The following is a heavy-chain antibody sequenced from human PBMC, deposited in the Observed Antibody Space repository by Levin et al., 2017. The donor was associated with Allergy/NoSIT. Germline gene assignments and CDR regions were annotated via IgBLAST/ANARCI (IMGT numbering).Heavy chain of an antibody. Sequence: SETLSLTCTVSGASISGSDRYWGWIRQPPGKGLEWLGIIVYRGTAYYNPSLKSRVTISVDTSKNQFSLKLTSMTAADTAVYYCARHGSIVATMTEDWGQGTLVTVSS. CDR2: IVYRGTA. D-gene: IGHD5-12*01. V-gene: IGHV4-39*01. CDR3: ARHGSIVATMTED. J-gene: IGHJ4*02. CDR1: GASISGSDRY.